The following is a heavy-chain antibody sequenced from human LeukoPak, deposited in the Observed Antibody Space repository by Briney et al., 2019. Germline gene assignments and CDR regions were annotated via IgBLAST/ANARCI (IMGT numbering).Heavy chain of an antibody. Sequence: GGSLRLSCAASGFTFNNAWMSWVRQAPGKGLEWVAVIWYDGSNKYYADSVKGRFTISRDNSKSTVSLQMNSLRAEDTAVYYCARPYYYGSGSYYPLDYWGQGTLVTVSS. V-gene: IGHV3-33*08. CDR1: GFTFNNAW. J-gene: IGHJ4*02. CDR2: IWYDGSNK. D-gene: IGHD3-10*01. CDR3: ARPYYYGSGSYYPLDY.